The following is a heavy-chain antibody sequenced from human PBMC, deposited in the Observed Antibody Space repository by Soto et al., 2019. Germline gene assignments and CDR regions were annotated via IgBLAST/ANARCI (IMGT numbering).Heavy chain of an antibody. CDR1: GYTFTGYY. Sequence: ASVKVSCKASGYTFTGYYMHWVRQAPGQGLEWMGWIDPNSGGTNYAQKFQGRVTMTRDTSISTACMELSRLRSDDTAVYYCARDSLRFLEWLAQDYYYYGMDVWGQGTTVTVSS. V-gene: IGHV1-2*02. J-gene: IGHJ6*02. CDR2: IDPNSGGT. D-gene: IGHD3-3*01. CDR3: ARDSLRFLEWLAQDYYYYGMDV.